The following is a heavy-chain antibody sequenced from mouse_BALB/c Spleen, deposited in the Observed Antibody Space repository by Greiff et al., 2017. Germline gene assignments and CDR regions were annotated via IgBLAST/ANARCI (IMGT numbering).Heavy chain of an antibody. D-gene: IGHD1-1*02. Sequence: VQLQQPGAELVRPGASVKLSCKASGYSFTSYWMNWVKQRPGQGLEWIGMIHPSDSDTRLNQKFKDKATLTVDKSSSTAYMQLSSPTSEDSAVYYCARGGNLDYWGQGTTLTVSS. CDR1: GYSFTSYW. CDR2: IHPSDSDT. J-gene: IGHJ2*01. CDR3: ARGGNLDY. V-gene: IGHV1-74*01.